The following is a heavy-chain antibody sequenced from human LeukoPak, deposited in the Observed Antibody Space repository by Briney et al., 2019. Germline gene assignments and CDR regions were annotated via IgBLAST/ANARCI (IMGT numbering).Heavy chain of an antibody. J-gene: IGHJ4*02. V-gene: IGHV3-74*01. D-gene: IGHD5-18*01. CDR2: INGDGRNI. CDR3: AKDRGYSYGISEY. Sequence: GGSLRLSCVASGFTFSSYWMHWVRQDPRKGLVWVSRINGDGRNINYADSVRGRFTISRDNAKNSPYLQMNSLRAEDTAVYYCAKDRGYSYGISEYWGQGTLVTVSS. CDR1: GFTFSSYW.